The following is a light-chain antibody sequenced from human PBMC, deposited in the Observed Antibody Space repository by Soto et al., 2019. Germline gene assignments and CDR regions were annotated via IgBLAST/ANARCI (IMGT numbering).Light chain of an antibody. Sequence: DIQMTQSPASMSASVGDRVTISCQASQDISRYLNWYQHKPGRAPQLLINDVSTLETGVPSRCSATGSGTEFTLTINGLQPEDLATYYCQPYDVPPSTFGGGTTVAI. J-gene: IGKJ4*01. CDR3: QPYDVPPST. V-gene: IGKV1-33*01. CDR2: DVS. CDR1: QDISRY.